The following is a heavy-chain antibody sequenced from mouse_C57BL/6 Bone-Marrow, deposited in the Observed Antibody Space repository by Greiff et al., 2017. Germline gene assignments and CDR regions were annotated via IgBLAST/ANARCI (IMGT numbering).Heavy chain of an antibody. D-gene: IGHD1-2*01. V-gene: IGHV7-3*01. CDR2: IRNKANGYTT. CDR1: GFTFTDYY. J-gene: IGHJ3*01. Sequence: EVQVVESGGGLVQPGGSLSLSCAASGFTFTDYYMSWVRQPPGKALEWLGFIRNKANGYTTEYSASVKGRFTISRDNSQSILYLQMNALRAEDSATYYCASHITTASFAYWGQGTLVTVSA. CDR3: ASHITTASFAY.